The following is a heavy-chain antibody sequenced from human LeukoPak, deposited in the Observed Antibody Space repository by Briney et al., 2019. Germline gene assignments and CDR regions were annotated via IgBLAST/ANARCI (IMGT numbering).Heavy chain of an antibody. CDR1: GFTVSNNY. V-gene: IGHV3-53*01. Sequence: GRSLRLSCAASGFTVSNNYMSWVRQAPGKGLEWVSVIHSGGTTNYADSVQGRFTISRDNSKTTVYLHMNSLRAEDTVVYYCARDSDSGYGPFASWGQGTLVTVSS. CDR3: ARDSDSGYGPFAS. D-gene: IGHD5-12*01. J-gene: IGHJ4*02. CDR2: IHSGGTT.